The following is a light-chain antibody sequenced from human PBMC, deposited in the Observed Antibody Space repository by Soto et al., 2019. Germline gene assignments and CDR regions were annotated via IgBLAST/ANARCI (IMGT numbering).Light chain of an antibody. CDR2: AAS. J-gene: IGKJ1*01. CDR3: QQYNSYWT. CDR1: QSVSSW. Sequence: IRMTPSPATLSVSVGDTATVTFRASQSVSSWLAWYQQKPGEAPTPLIYAASALPGRVPSRFSGRGSGTEFTLTISILPPDDVATYCCQQYNSYWTSGQGTKVDI. V-gene: IGKV1-5*01.